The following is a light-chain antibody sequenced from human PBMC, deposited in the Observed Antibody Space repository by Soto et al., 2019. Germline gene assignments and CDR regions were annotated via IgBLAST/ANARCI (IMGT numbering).Light chain of an antibody. CDR1: ETVRTN. CDR2: GAS. J-gene: IGKJ2*01. V-gene: IGKV3-15*01. CDR3: QQYYNWPPYT. Sequence: IVMTQAPATLSVSPGERVILSCRASETVRTNLAWFQQKPGQTPRLIIFGASTRATGIPTRFTGSGSETEFTLTIGSLQAEDLAVYYCQQYYNWPPYTFGQGTKLEIK.